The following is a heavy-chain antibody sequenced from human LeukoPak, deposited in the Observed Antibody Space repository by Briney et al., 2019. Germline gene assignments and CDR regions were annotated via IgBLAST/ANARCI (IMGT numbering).Heavy chain of an antibody. CDR3: VRGANYDILTALDY. J-gene: IGHJ4*02. CDR2: IYYHGST. CDR1: GGSLSSAGSY. D-gene: IGHD3-9*01. Sequence: SETLSLTCTVSGGSLSSAGSYWNWVRQHPGKGLEWIGYIYYHGSTYYNPSLKSRITISVDTSKNQFSLKLDSVTAADTAVHYCVRGANYDILTALDYWGQGTLVTVSS. V-gene: IGHV4-31*03.